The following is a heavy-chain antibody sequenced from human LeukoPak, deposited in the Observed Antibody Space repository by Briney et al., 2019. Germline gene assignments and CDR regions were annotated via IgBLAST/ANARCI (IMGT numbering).Heavy chain of an antibody. CDR2: ISAYNGNT. CDR3: ARDYGGNSESRFDY. D-gene: IGHD4-23*01. Sequence: EASVRVSCKASGYTFTSYGISWVRQAPGQGLEWMGWISAYNGNTNYAQKLQDRVTMTTDTSTSTAYMELRSLRSDDTAVYYCARDYGGNSESRFDYWGQGTLVTVSS. V-gene: IGHV1-18*01. CDR1: GYTFTSYG. J-gene: IGHJ4*02.